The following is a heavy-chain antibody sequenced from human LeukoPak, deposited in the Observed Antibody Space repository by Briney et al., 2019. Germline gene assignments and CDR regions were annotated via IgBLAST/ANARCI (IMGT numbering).Heavy chain of an antibody. CDR1: GFNFGTYA. CDR3: AKDGDYVWGSYRYYYFDY. V-gene: IGHV3-23*01. D-gene: IGHD3-16*02. CDR2: ISDSGGTT. J-gene: IGHJ4*02. Sequence: GGSLRLSCAASGFNFGTYAMSWVRQAPGKGLQWVSGISDSGGTTYYADSVKGRFTISRDNSKNTLYLQMNSLRAEDTAVYYCAKDGDYVWGSYRYYYFDYWGQGTLVTVSS.